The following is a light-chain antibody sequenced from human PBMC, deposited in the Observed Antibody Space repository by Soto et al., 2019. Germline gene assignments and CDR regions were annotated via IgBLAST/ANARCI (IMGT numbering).Light chain of an antibody. CDR1: SSDVGGYNY. CDR3: SSYTSSSTRV. J-gene: IGLJ1*01. Sequence: QSVLTQPASVSGSPGQSITISCTGTSSDVGGYNYVSWYQQHPGKAPKLMIYEVSNRPSGVSNRFSGSKSGNTASLTISGLQAEGEADYYCSSYTSSSTRVLGTGTKVTVL. CDR2: EVS. V-gene: IGLV2-14*01.